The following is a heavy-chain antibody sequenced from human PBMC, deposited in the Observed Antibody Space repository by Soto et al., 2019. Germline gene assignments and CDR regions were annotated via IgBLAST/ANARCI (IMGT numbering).Heavy chain of an antibody. Sequence: QVQLVESGGGVVQPGRSLRLSCAASGFTFSSYGMHWVRQAPGKGLEWVAVISYDGSNKYYADSVKGRFTISRDNSKNTLYLQMNSLRAEDTAVNYCAKSRFPKITMVRGVINWFDPWGQGTLVTVSS. CDR1: GFTFSSYG. D-gene: IGHD3-10*01. CDR2: ISYDGSNK. J-gene: IGHJ5*02. CDR3: AKSRFPKITMVRGVINWFDP. V-gene: IGHV3-30*18.